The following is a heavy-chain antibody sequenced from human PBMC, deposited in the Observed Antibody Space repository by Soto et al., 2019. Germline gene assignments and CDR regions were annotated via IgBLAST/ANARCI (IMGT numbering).Heavy chain of an antibody. J-gene: IGHJ4*02. CDR3: ARDRVVVAATAYYFDS. CDR1: GGTFSSYA. V-gene: IGHV1-69*13. D-gene: IGHD2-15*01. Sequence: SVKVSCKASGGTFSSYAISWVRQAPGQGLEWMGGIIPIFGTANYAQKFQGRVTITADESTSTAYMELSSLRSEDTAVYYCARDRVVVAATAYYFDSWGQGTLVTVSS. CDR2: IIPIFGTA.